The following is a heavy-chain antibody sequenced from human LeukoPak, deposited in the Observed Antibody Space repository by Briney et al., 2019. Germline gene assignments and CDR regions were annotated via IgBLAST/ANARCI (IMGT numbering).Heavy chain of an antibody. CDR1: GDSISGYY. J-gene: IGHJ4*02. CDR2: IYHSGST. D-gene: IGHD3-22*01. V-gene: IGHV4-59*01. CDR3: ARGGRGYYFYY. Sequence: PSETLSLTCTVSGDSISGYYWSWIRQPPGKGLEWIGYIYHSGSTNYNPSLKSRVTISVDTSKNQFSLKLSSVTAADTAVYYCARGGRGYYFYYWGQGTLVTVSS.